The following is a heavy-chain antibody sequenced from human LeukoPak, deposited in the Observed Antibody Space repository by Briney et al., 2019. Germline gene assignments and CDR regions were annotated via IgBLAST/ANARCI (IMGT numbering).Heavy chain of an antibody. CDR2: ISAYNGNT. CDR3: ARGGGSGDGYNFDYYYGMDV. Sequence: ASVKVSCKASGHTFTSYGISWVRQAPGQGLEWMGWISAYNGNTNYAQKLQGRVTMTTDTSTSTAYMELRSLRSDDTAVYYCARGGGSGDGYNFDYYYGMDVWGQGTTVTVSS. D-gene: IGHD5-24*01. CDR1: GHTFTSYG. J-gene: IGHJ6*02. V-gene: IGHV1-18*01.